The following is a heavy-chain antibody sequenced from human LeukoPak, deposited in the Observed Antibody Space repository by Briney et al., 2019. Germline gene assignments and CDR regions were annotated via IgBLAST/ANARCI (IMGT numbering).Heavy chain of an antibody. D-gene: IGHD3-10*02. CDR3: ARDLVWSGDQKGYYNYMDV. Sequence: PGGSLRLSCAASGFMFSSYWMSWVRQAPGKGLEWVADIKEDGSEKSYVDSVKGRFTISRDNAKNSLYLQMNTLRAEDTAVYYCARDLVWSGDQKGYYNYMDVWGKGTTVTVSS. CDR2: IKEDGSEK. CDR1: GFMFSSYW. V-gene: IGHV3-7*01. J-gene: IGHJ6*03.